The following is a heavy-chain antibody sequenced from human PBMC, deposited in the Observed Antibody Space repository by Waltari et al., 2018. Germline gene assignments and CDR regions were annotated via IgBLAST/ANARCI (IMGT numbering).Heavy chain of an antibody. CDR3: VKDGVDSGMDV. Sequence: QVHLVQSGAEVKKPGASVKVSCKASGYTFTANYIHWVRKAPGQGLGGMGRISPYVVDTKYAQKFKGRVTMTTDTSTSTVSMELRRLTSDDTAVYYCVKDGVDSGMDVWGQGTTVTVSS. D-gene: IGHD2-8*01. J-gene: IGHJ6*02. V-gene: IGHV1-2*02. CDR2: ISPYVVDT. CDR1: GYTFTANY.